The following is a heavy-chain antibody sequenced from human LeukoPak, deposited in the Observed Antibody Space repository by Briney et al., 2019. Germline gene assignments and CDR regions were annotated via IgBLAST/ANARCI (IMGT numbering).Heavy chain of an antibody. Sequence: ASVKVSCKASGYTFTSYGISWVRQAPGQGLEWMGWINPNSGGTNYAQKFQGRVTMTRDTSISTAYMELSRLRSDDTAVYYCARGYSSGGSCYSAYWGQGTLVTVSS. CDR1: GYTFTSYG. CDR3: ARGYSSGGSCYSAY. CDR2: INPNSGGT. J-gene: IGHJ4*02. V-gene: IGHV1-2*02. D-gene: IGHD2-15*01.